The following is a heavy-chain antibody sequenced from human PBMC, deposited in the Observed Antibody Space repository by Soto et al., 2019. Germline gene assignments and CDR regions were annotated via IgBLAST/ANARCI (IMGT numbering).Heavy chain of an antibody. CDR2: VYYGGST. D-gene: IGHD3-10*01. CDR3: VRVGFHGSGSLEYFHF. V-gene: IGHV4-59*02. CDR1: GVPVTGYY. Sequence: SETLSLTCTVSGVPVTGYYWSWIRQPPGKGLEWIGYVYYGGSTNFNPSLKSRVTMSVDTSRNQFSLKLSSVSAADTAVYYCVRVGFHGSGSLEYFHFWSQGTMVTVSS. J-gene: IGHJ4*02.